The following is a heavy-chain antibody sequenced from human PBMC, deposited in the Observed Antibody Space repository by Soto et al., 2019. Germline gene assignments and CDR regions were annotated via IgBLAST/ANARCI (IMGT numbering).Heavy chain of an antibody. Sequence: PSETLSLTCTVSGGSVSSGSYYWSWIRQPPGKGLKWIGYIYYSGSTNYNPSLKSRVTISAGTSKNQFSMNLRSVTAADTAVYYCARAWWSGYYYTFDYWGQGTRVTVSS. CDR3: ARAWWSGYYYTFDY. V-gene: IGHV4-61*01. CDR2: IYYSGST. CDR1: GGSVSSGSYY. D-gene: IGHD3-22*01. J-gene: IGHJ4*02.